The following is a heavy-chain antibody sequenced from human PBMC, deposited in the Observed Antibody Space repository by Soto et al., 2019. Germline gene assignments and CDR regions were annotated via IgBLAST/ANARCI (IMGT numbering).Heavy chain of an antibody. CDR3: ATPLLAGDGGEFDY. Sequence: QLQLQESGPGLVKPSETLSLTCTVSGGSISSSSYYWGWIRQPPGKGLEWIGSIYYSGRTYYNPSLKSRVTISVGTSKNQFSLKLSSVTAADTAVYYCATPLLAGDGGEFDYWGQGTLVTVSS. CDR2: IYYSGRT. D-gene: IGHD7-27*01. CDR1: GGSISSSSYY. V-gene: IGHV4-39*01. J-gene: IGHJ4*02.